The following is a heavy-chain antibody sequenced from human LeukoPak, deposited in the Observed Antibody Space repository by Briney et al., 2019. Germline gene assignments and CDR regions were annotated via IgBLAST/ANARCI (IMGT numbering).Heavy chain of an antibody. Sequence: SETLSLTCAVSGGSISSNKWWSWVRQPPGKGLEWIGEVYHRGSTNYNPSLKSRVTISVDTSKNQFSLKLSSVTAADTAVYYCARGLPSSGFDYWGQGTLVTVSS. J-gene: IGHJ4*02. CDR3: ARGLPSSGFDY. D-gene: IGHD3-22*01. CDR2: VYHRGST. CDR1: GGSISSNKW. V-gene: IGHV4-4*02.